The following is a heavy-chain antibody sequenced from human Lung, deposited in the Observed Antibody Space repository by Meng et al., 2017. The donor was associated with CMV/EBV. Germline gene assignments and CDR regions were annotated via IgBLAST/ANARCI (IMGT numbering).Heavy chain of an antibody. CDR1: GFTFSDYY. Sequence: SLKISCAASGFTFSDYYMSWIRQAPGKGLEWVSYISSSGSTIYYADSVKGRFTISRDNAKNSLYLQMNSLRAEDTAVYYCARDKAYDFWSGHYYYGMDVWGQGXTVTGS. CDR3: ARDKAYDFWSGHYYYGMDV. J-gene: IGHJ6*02. V-gene: IGHV3-11*01. D-gene: IGHD3-3*01. CDR2: ISSSGSTI.